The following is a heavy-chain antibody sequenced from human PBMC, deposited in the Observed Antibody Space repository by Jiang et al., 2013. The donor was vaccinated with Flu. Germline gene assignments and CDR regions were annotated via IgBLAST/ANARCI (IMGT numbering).Heavy chain of an antibody. Sequence: ASGLTFSSYAMSWVRQAPGKGLEWVSAISGSGGNTYYADSVKGRFTISRDNSKNTLYLQMNSLRAEDTAVYYCASRYSGRVDYWGQGTLVTVSS. J-gene: IGHJ4*02. CDR1: GLTFSSYA. CDR3: ASRYSGRVDY. D-gene: IGHD5-12*01. V-gene: IGHV3-23*01. CDR2: ISGSGGNT.